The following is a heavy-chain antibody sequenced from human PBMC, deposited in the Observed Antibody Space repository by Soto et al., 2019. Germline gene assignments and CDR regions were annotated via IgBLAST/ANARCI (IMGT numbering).Heavy chain of an antibody. Sequence: SVKVSCKASGGTFSSYAISWVRQAPGQGLEWMGGIISIFGTANYAQKFQGRVTITADESTSTAYMELSSLRSEDTAVYYCARDTYYYGSGSYFYGRNWFDPWGQGTLVTVSS. CDR2: IISIFGTA. D-gene: IGHD3-10*01. CDR1: GGTFSSYA. CDR3: ARDTYYYGSGSYFYGRNWFDP. V-gene: IGHV1-69*13. J-gene: IGHJ5*02.